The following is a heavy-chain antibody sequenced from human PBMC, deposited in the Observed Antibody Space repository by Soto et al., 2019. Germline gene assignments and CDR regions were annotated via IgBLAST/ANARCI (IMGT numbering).Heavy chain of an antibody. J-gene: IGHJ6*02. CDR2: MSPNSDNT. CDR1: GYTFTYYD. Sequence: QVQLVQSGAEVKKPGASVKVSCKASGYTFTYYDINWVRQATGQGPEWMGWMSPNSDNTGYAQKFQGRVTMTWNTSISTADMELSSLRSEDTGVYYCARGIDQGMDVWGQGTTVTVSS. D-gene: IGHD3-22*01. V-gene: IGHV1-8*01. CDR3: ARGIDQGMDV.